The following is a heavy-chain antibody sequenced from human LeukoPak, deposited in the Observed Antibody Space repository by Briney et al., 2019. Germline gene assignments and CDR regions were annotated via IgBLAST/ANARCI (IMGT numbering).Heavy chain of an antibody. J-gene: IGHJ4*02. CDR1: GFTFSSYS. CDR2: ISSSSSYI. Sequence: GGSLRLSCAASGFTFSSYSMNWVRQAPGKGLEWVSSISSSSSYIYYADSVKGRFTISRDNAKNSLYLQVNSLRAEDTAVYYCARGPPYYDSSGFGLDFDYWGQGTLVTVSS. CDR3: ARGPPYYDSSGFGLDFDY. V-gene: IGHV3-21*01. D-gene: IGHD3-22*01.